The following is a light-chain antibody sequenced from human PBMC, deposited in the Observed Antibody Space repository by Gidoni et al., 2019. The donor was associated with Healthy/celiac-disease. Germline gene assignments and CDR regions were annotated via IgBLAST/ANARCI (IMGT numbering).Light chain of an antibody. CDR1: SSNIGSNY. J-gene: IGLJ3*02. CDR3: AAWDDSLSGWV. Sequence: QSVLTPPPSASGTPGQRVTIPCSGSSSNIGSNYVYWYQQLPVTAPKLLIYRNNQRPSGVPDRFSGSKSGTSASLAISGLRSEDEADYYCAAWDDSLSGWVFGGGTKLTVL. CDR2: RNN. V-gene: IGLV1-47*01.